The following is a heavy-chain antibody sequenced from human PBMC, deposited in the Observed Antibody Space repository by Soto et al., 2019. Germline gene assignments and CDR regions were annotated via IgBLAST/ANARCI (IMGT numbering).Heavy chain of an antibody. D-gene: IGHD1-26*01. Sequence: EVQLVESGGGLVQPGGSLRLSCAASGFTFSSYSMNWVRQAPGKGLEWVSYISSSSSTIYYADSVKGRFTISRDNAKNSLYLQMNSPRDEDTAVYYCARDRELWTAGGLSWGQGTLVTVSS. CDR2: ISSSSSTI. J-gene: IGHJ4*02. V-gene: IGHV3-48*02. CDR1: GFTFSSYS. CDR3: ARDRELWTAGGLS.